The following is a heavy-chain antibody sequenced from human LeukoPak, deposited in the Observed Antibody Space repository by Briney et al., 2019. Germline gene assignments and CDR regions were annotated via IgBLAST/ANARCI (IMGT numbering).Heavy chain of an antibody. Sequence: PSETLSLTCTVSGGSISSYYLSWIRQPAGKGLEWTGRIYSRGTTYNPSLKDRVTMSADTSRNHVSLTLNSVTAADTAVYFCARTKKWLAFDDWGQGTMVTVSS. CDR3: ARTKKWLAFDD. V-gene: IGHV4-4*07. CDR1: GGSISSYY. J-gene: IGHJ3*01. CDR2: IYSRGT. D-gene: IGHD6-19*01.